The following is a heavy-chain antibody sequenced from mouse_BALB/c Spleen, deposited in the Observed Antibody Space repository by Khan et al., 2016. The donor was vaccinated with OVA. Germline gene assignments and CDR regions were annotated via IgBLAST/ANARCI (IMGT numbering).Heavy chain of an antibody. CDR2: ISPGSGVT. D-gene: IGHD1-2*01. V-gene: IGHV1-77*01. Sequence: QVQLKESGAELARPGASVKLSCKASGYTFTDYYINWVKQRTGQGSEWIGEISPGSGVTYYNEKFKGTAILTADKSSSTAYMQLSSLTSEATAVYFCARRNYFGYTFAYWGQGTLVTVSA. CDR1: GYTFTDYY. J-gene: IGHJ3*01. CDR3: ARRNYFGYTFAY.